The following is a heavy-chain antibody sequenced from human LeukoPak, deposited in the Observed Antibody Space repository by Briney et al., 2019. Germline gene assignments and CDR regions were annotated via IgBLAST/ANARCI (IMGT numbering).Heavy chain of an antibody. J-gene: IGHJ4*02. CDR2: IRYDGSNK. D-gene: IGHD3-10*01. CDR3: AKSGGNTSSREFFDS. CDR1: GFTFSSYG. Sequence: GGSLRLSCAASGFTFSSYGMRWVRQAPGKGLEWVAFIRYDGSNKYYADSVKGRFTISRDNSKNTLYLQMNSLRAEDTAVYYCAKSGGNTSSREFFDSWGQGTLVTVSS. V-gene: IGHV3-30*02.